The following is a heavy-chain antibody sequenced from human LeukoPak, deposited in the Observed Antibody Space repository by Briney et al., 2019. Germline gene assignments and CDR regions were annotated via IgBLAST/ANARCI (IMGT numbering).Heavy chain of an antibody. Sequence: PGGSLRLSCAASGFTFSSYGMHWVRQAPGKGLEWVAVIWYDGSNKYYADSVKGRFTISRGNSKNTLYLQMNSLRAEDTAVYYCARDSKAVGYYFDYWGQGTLVTVSS. CDR3: ARDSKAVGYYFDY. CDR1: GFTFSSYG. D-gene: IGHD5-12*01. CDR2: IWYDGSNK. J-gene: IGHJ4*02. V-gene: IGHV3-33*01.